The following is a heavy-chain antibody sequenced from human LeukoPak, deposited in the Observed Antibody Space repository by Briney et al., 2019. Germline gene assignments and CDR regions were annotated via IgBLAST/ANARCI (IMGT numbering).Heavy chain of an antibody. CDR2: IYYSGST. D-gene: IGHD3-16*01. J-gene: IGHJ6*03. CDR3: ARETSQKGAHYMDV. Sequence: SETLSLTCTVSGGSISSYYWSWIRQPPGKGLEWIGYIYYSGSTNYNPSLKSRVTISVDTSKNQFSLKLSSLTAADTAVYYCARETSQKGAHYMDVWGKGTTVTISS. V-gene: IGHV4-59*01. CDR1: GGSISSYY.